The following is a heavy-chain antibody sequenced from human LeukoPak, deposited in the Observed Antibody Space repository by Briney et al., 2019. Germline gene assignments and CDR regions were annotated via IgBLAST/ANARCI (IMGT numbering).Heavy chain of an antibody. J-gene: IGHJ3*01. CDR1: GYTVANYA. CDR3: AHGHSKIFDAFDV. D-gene: IGHD3-3*01. CDR2: ISAYNGDT. V-gene: IGHV1-18*01. Sequence: GASVKVSCKASGYTVANYAVSWVRQAPGQGPEWMGWISAYNGDTNHVQKLQGRITMTTDASSRTSYMELRSLRSDDTAVYYCAHGHSKIFDAFDVWGQGTMVTVSS.